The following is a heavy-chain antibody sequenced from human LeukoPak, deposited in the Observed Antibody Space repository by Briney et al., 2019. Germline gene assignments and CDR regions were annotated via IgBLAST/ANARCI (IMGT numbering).Heavy chain of an antibody. J-gene: IGHJ4*02. CDR2: IRRSASTR. Sequence: PVRSLRLSRAASGLTFSSYEMNWVRGAPGKGLGWVSYIRRSASTRTYAATVKGRFTISRDNAQNSLYLEMNSLRPEPTAVYYCAREIVSAVAGNFDYWGQGTLVTVSS. D-gene: IGHD6-19*01. CDR1: GLTFSSYE. V-gene: IGHV3-48*03. CDR3: AREIVSAVAGNFDY.